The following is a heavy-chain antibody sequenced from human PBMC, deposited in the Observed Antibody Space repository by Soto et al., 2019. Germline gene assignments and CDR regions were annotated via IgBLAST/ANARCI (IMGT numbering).Heavy chain of an antibody. Sequence: QVQLQESGPGLVKPSETLSLTCTVSGGSMSGQHWSWIRQPPGKGLEWIGHHSDSTNYNPSLKSRVTISTDTSKNQFSLKLRSVTAADTAVYYCATYSVGEGGRGYWGQGTLVTVSS. D-gene: IGHD5-12*01. CDR3: ATYSVGEGGRGY. CDR2: HHSDST. CDR1: GGSMSGQH. J-gene: IGHJ4*02. V-gene: IGHV4-4*09.